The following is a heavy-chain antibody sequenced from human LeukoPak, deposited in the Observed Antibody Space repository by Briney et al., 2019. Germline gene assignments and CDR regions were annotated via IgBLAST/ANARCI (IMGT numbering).Heavy chain of an antibody. J-gene: IGHJ4*02. CDR1: GGSISSGGYS. D-gene: IGHD3-22*01. Sequence: PSETLSLTCAASGGSISSGGYSWSWIRQPPGKGLEWIGYIYHSGSTYYNPSLKSRVTISVDRSKNQFSLKLSSVTAADTAVYYCARGPYDSSGYYYGYYFDYWGQGTLVTVSS. CDR2: IYHSGST. CDR3: ARGPYDSSGYYYGYYFDY. V-gene: IGHV4-30-2*01.